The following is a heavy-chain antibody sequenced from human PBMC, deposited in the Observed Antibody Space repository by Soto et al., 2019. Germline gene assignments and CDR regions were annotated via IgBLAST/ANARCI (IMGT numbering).Heavy chain of an antibody. D-gene: IGHD4-17*01. CDR3: ARNNPTVNYYYGMDV. V-gene: IGHV1-18*01. Sequence: QVQLVQSGAEVKKPGASVKVSCKASGYTFTSYGISWVRQAPGQGLEWMGWISAYNGNTNYAQKLQGRVTMTTDTSTSTVYMELRSLRSDDTAVYYCARNNPTVNYYYGMDVWGEGTTVTVSS. CDR1: GYTFTSYG. CDR2: ISAYNGNT. J-gene: IGHJ6*04.